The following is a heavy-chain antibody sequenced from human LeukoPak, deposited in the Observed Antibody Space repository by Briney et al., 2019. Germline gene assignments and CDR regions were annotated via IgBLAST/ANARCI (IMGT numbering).Heavy chain of an antibody. J-gene: IGHJ3*02. D-gene: IGHD7-27*01. CDR3: ARGELGISAFDI. CDR2: INHSGST. CDR1: GGSFSGYY. Sequence: SETLSLTCAVYGGSFSGYYWSWIRQPPGKGLEWIGEINHSGSTNYNPSLKSRVTISLDTSKNQFSLKLRSVTAADTAVYYCARGELGISAFDIWGQGTMVTVSS. V-gene: IGHV4-34*01.